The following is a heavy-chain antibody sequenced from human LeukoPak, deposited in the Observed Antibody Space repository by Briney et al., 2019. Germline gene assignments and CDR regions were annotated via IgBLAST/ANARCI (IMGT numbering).Heavy chain of an antibody. CDR2: ISGSGDYT. D-gene: IGHD7-27*01. CDR1: GFTFSNYA. CDR3: AKELLGNFDY. V-gene: IGHV3-23*01. Sequence: PGVSLRLSCAASGFTFSNYAMSWVRQAPGKGLEWVSAISGSGDYTYYADSVKGRFTISRDNSKNTLYLQMNSLRAEDTALYYCAKELLGNFDYWGQGTLVTVSS. J-gene: IGHJ4*02.